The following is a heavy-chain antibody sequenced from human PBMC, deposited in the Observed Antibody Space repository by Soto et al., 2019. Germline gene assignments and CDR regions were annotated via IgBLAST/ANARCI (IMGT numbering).Heavy chain of an antibody. V-gene: IGHV3-21*01. CDR3: ARDGGFDIWTGLYIARYYFDY. D-gene: IGHD3-9*01. J-gene: IGHJ4*02. CDR1: GFTFSSYS. CDR2: ISSSSSYI. Sequence: EVQLVESGGGLVKPGGSLRLSCAASGFTFSSYSMNWVRQAPGKGLEWVSSISSSSSYIYYADSVKGRFTISRDNAKNSLYLQMNSLRAEDTAVYYCARDGGFDIWTGLYIARYYFDYWGQGTLVTVSS.